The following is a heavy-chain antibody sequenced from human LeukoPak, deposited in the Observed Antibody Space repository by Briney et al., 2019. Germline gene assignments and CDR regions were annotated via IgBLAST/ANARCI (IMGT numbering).Heavy chain of an antibody. J-gene: IGHJ4*02. D-gene: IGHD3-10*01. CDR1: GYTFTTYG. V-gene: IGHV1-18*01. Sequence: GASVKVSCKASGYTFTTYGISWVRQAPGQGLEWMGWISGYDGNTNYAQKLQGRVTMTTDTSTSTAYMELRSLRSDDTAVYYCARGDYGSGSYGAFDYWGQGTLVTVSS. CDR2: ISGYDGNT. CDR3: ARGDYGSGSYGAFDY.